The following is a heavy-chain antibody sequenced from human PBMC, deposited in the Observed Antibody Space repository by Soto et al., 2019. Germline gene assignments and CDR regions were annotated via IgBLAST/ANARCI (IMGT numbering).Heavy chain of an antibody. Sequence: GGSLRLSCAASGFTFSSYGMHWVRQAPGKGLEWVAVIWYDGSNKYYADSVKGRFTISRDNSKNTLYLQMNSLRAEDTAVYYCARGGVITIFGVVTKGSDAFDIWGQGTMVTV. CDR2: IWYDGSNK. D-gene: IGHD3-3*01. V-gene: IGHV3-33*01. CDR3: ARGGVITIFGVVTKGSDAFDI. J-gene: IGHJ3*02. CDR1: GFTFSSYG.